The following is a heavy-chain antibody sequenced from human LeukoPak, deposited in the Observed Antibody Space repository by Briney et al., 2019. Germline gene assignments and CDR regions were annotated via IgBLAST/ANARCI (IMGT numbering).Heavy chain of an antibody. CDR2: IWYDGRSK. J-gene: IGHJ5*02. D-gene: IGHD3-16*01. Sequence: GGSLRLSCAASGFTFSSYGMHWVRQAPGKGLEWVAIIWYDGRSKYYTDSVKGRFTISRDNSKNTLYLQMNSLRAEDTAVYYCARGRFTFGGVIAIDPWGQGTLITVSS. CDR1: GFTFSSYG. CDR3: ARGRFTFGGVIAIDP. V-gene: IGHV3-33*01.